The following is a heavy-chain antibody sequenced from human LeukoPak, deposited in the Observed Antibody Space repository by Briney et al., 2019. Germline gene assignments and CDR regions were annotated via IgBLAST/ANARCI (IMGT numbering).Heavy chain of an antibody. J-gene: IGHJ5*02. Sequence: SETLSLTCAVYGGSFSPYYWSWGREPLGRGLFWIGEINYSGSTNYNASLTSRVSVLVDTSKRRFSRKLSSVTAADTAVYYCARTRGDISCGELQNNWFDPWGQGTLVTVSS. CDR3: ARTRGDISCGELQNNWFDP. V-gene: IGHV4-34*01. CDR1: GGSFSPYY. D-gene: IGHD3-10*01. CDR2: INYSGST.